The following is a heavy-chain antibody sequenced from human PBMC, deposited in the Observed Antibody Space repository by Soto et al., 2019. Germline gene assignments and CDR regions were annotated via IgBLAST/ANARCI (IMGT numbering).Heavy chain of an antibody. CDR1: GFMFNGNG. D-gene: IGHD3-9*01. Sequence: GSLRLSCAASGFMFNGNGMAWVRQAPGKGLEWVSSIIDSGEKTYYADSVRGRFTISRDNSKNTLSLQMNSLRVEDTAIYYCAKDLNIVTFELPGLEDVWDQGNTVTVSS. CDR3: AKDLNIVTFELPGLEDV. J-gene: IGHJ6*02. V-gene: IGHV3-23*01. CDR2: IIDSGEKT.